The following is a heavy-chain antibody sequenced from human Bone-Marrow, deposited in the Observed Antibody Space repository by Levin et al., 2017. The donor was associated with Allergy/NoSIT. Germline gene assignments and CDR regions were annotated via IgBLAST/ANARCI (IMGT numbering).Heavy chain of an antibody. CDR3: ARGYGNAFDI. Sequence: GGSLRLSCAGFGFSFSTSDMHWVRQAPGKGLEWVAVISYDGSNEFYADSVKGRFTLSRDNFKNTLFLQMNSLTPEDTAVYYCARGYGNAFDIWGQGTAVTVS. V-gene: IGHV3-30-3*01. D-gene: IGHD4-17*01. J-gene: IGHJ3*02. CDR1: GFSFSTSD. CDR2: ISYDGSNE.